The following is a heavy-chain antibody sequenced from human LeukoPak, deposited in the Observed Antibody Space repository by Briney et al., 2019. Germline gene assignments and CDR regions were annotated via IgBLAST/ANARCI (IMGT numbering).Heavy chain of an antibody. Sequence: ESLKISCKGSVYSFTSYWIVWVRQMPGKGLDWMGIIYPGDSDTRYSPSFQGQVTISADKSISTAYLQWSSLKASDTALYYCASGSDWYYFVYWGQGELVTVSS. CDR1: VYSFTSYW. D-gene: IGHD6-19*01. CDR2: IYPGDSDT. J-gene: IGHJ4*02. V-gene: IGHV5-51*01. CDR3: ASGSDWYYFVY.